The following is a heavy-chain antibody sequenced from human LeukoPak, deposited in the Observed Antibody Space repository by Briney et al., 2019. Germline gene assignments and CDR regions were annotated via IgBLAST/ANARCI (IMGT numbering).Heavy chain of an antibody. V-gene: IGHV1-2*04. CDR1: GYTFTGYY. CDR2: INPNSGGT. Sequence: ASVKVSCKASGYTFTGYYMHWVRQAPGQGLEWMGWINPNSGGTNYAQKFQGWVTMTRDTSISTAYMELSRLRSDDTALYYCANDAGIAENPFFDYWGQGTLVNVSS. CDR3: ANDAGIAENPFFDY. J-gene: IGHJ4*02. D-gene: IGHD1-14*01.